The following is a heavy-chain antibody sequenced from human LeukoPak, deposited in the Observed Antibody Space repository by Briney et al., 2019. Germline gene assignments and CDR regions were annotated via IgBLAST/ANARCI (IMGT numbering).Heavy chain of an antibody. CDR1: GYTFTSYG. CDR2: ISAYNGNT. CDR3: ASRGGDPTYYYGMDV. Sequence: GASVKVSCKASGYTFTSYGISWVRQAPGQGLEWMGWISAYNGNTNYAQKLQGRVTMTTDTSTSTAYMELRSLRSDDTAVYYCASRGGDPTYYYGMDVWGQGTTVTVSS. D-gene: IGHD2-21*02. J-gene: IGHJ6*02. V-gene: IGHV1-18*01.